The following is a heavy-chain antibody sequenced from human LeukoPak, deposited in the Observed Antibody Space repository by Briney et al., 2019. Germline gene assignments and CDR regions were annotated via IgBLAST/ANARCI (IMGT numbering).Heavy chain of an antibody. Sequence: SETLSLTCTVSGGSISSSSYYWGWLRQPPGKGLEWIGSIYYSGSTYYNPSLKSRVTISVDTSKNQFSLKLSSVTAADTAVYYCARGEVYYDSSGYFEYDAFDIWGQGTMVTVSS. CDR1: GGSISSSSYY. D-gene: IGHD3-22*01. J-gene: IGHJ3*02. V-gene: IGHV4-39*07. CDR3: ARGEVYYDSSGYFEYDAFDI. CDR2: IYYSGST.